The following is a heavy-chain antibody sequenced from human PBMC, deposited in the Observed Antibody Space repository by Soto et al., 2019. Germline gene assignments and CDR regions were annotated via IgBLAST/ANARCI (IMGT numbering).Heavy chain of an antibody. CDR3: GKGLSIAAIDY. CDR1: GFTFDDYA. CDR2: ITWNSDRV. J-gene: IGHJ4*02. V-gene: IGHV3-9*01. D-gene: IGHD6-13*01. Sequence: EVQLVESGGGLVQPGRSLRLSCTASGFTFDDYALHWVRQAPGKGLDWVSGITWNSDRVDYADSVKGRFTISRDNARNSLYLQMNSLRAEDTALYFCGKGLSIAAIDYWGQGTLVTVSS.